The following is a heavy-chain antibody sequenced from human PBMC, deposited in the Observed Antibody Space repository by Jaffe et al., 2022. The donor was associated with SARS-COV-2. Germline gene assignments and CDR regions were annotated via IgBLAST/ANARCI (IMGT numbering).Heavy chain of an antibody. J-gene: IGHJ4*02. D-gene: IGHD3-3*01. V-gene: IGHV3-21*01. CDR3: ARDFWSGPPDVWY. Sequence: EVQLVESGGGLVKPGGSLRLSCAASGFTFSSYSMNWVRQAPGKGLEWVSSISSSSSYIYYADSVKGRFTISRDNAKNSLYLQMNSLRAEDTAVYYCARDFWSGPPDVWYWGQGTLVTVSS. CDR2: ISSSSSYI. CDR1: GFTFSSYS.